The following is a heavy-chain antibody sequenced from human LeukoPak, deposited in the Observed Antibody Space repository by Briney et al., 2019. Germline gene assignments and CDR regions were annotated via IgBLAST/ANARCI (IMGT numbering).Heavy chain of an antibody. J-gene: IGHJ6*03. CDR1: GGSISSGSYY. CDR3: ARERYSGSYYERKYYMDV. Sequence: SQTLSLTCTVSGGSISSGSYYWSWIRQPAGKGLEWIGRIYTSGSTNYNPYLKSRVTISVDTSKNQFSLKLSSVTAADTAVYYCARERYSGSYYERKYYMDVWGKGTTVTVSS. CDR2: IYTSGST. D-gene: IGHD1-26*01. V-gene: IGHV4-61*02.